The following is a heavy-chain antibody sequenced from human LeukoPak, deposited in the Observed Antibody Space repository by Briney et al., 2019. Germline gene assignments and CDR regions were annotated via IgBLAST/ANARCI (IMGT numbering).Heavy chain of an antibody. CDR3: ARDRISVISRGWFDP. V-gene: IGHV3-7*01. CDR2: IKEDGSEK. CDR1: GFSFTSYW. Sequence: GGSLRLSCAASGFSFTSYWMSWVRQAPGKGLEWLANIKEDGSEKYYVDSVKGRFTISRDNAKNSLYLQMNSLRAEDAAVYYCARDRISVISRGWFDPWGQGTLVTVSS. J-gene: IGHJ5*02. D-gene: IGHD3-10*01.